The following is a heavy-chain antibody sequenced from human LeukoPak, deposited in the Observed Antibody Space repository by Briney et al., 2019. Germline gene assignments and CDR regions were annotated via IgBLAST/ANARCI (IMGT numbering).Heavy chain of an antibody. Sequence: ASVKVSCKASGYAFTSYYMHWVRQAPGQGLEWMGIINPSGGSTSYAQKFQGRVTMTRDTSTSTVYMELSSLRSEDTAVYYCARAPKLRQPTVTAYSFDIWGQGTMVTVSS. CDR3: ARAPKLRQPTVTAYSFDI. D-gene: IGHD4-17*01. CDR1: GYAFTSYY. J-gene: IGHJ3*02. V-gene: IGHV1-46*01. CDR2: INPSGGST.